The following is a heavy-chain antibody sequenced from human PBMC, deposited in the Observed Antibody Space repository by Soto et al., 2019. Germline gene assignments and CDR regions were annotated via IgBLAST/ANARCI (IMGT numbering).Heavy chain of an antibody. CDR2: IWYDGSNK. J-gene: IGHJ6*02. V-gene: IGHV3-33*01. D-gene: IGHD6-25*01. CDR1: GFTFSSYG. CDR3: ARDTSSSGCMDV. Sequence: QVQLVESGGGVVQPGRSLRLSCAASGFTFSSYGMHWVRQAPGKGLEWVAVIWYDGSNKYYADSVKGRFTIYRDNSKNTLYLQMNSLRAEDTAVYYCARDTSSSGCMDVWGQGTTVTVSS.